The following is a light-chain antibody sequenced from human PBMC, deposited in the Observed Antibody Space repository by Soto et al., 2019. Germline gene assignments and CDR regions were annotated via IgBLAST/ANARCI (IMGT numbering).Light chain of an antibody. CDR2: DAS. V-gene: IGKV1-5*01. CDR1: QTINNW. J-gene: IGKJ5*01. CDR3: QHYNSYPIT. Sequence: DIQMTQSPSTLSASVGDRFTITCRASQTINNWLAWYQQRPGKAPKLLIYDASRLESGVPSTFSGSGSGTEFTLTISSLQPDDFATYYCQHYNSYPITFGQGTRLEIK.